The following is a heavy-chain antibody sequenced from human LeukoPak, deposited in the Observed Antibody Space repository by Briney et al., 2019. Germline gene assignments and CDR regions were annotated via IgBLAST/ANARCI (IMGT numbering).Heavy chain of an antibody. CDR1: GFSLGPYV. CDR3: ATWSFYHNLVV. V-gene: IGHV3-43*02. D-gene: IGHD2/OR15-2a*01. CDR2: IKAEGSGT. Sequence: PGGSLRLSCEASGFSLGPYVLYWVRPGPGGGLEWVAVIKAEGSGTFDADSVRGRFTTSRNNSKNSLYLQMNSLTSEDTALYYCATWSFYHNLVVWAHGTTVIVSS. J-gene: IGHJ6*02.